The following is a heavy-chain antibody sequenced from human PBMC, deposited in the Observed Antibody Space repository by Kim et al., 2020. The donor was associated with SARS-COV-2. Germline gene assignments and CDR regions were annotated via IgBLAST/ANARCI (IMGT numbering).Heavy chain of an antibody. CDR2: IKQDGSEK. CDR1: GFTFSSYW. V-gene: IGHV3-7*01. J-gene: IGHJ4*02. D-gene: IGHD1-1*01. CDR3: ARQGTTFIFADQMFDY. Sequence: GGSLRLSCAASGFTFSSYWMSWVRQAPGKGLEWVANIKQDGSEKYYVDSVKGRFTISRDNAKNSLYLQMNSLRAEDTAVYYCARQGTTFIFADQMFDYWGQGTLVTVSS.